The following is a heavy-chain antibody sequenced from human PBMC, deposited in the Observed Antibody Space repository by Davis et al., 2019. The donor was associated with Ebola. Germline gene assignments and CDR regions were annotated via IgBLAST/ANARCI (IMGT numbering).Heavy chain of an antibody. CDR1: GGSISSSSYY. V-gene: IGHV4-61*01. D-gene: IGHD4-17*01. CDR3: ARGSYGDFFDH. Sequence: SETLSLTCTVSGGSISSSSYYWSWIRQPPGKGLEWIGYIYYSGSTNYNPSLKSRVTISVDTSKNQFSLKLRSVTAADTAVYYCARGSYGDFFDHWGQGTLVTVSS. CDR2: IYYSGST. J-gene: IGHJ4*02.